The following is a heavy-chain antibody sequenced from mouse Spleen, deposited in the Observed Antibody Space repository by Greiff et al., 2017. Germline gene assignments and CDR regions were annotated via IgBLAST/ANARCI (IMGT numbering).Heavy chain of an antibody. V-gene: IGHV1-55*01. J-gene: IGHJ4*01. CDR3: ARRAYDGYYFYAMDY. CDR2: IYPGSGST. CDR1: GYTFTSYW. D-gene: IGHD2-3*01. Sequence: QVQLQQSGAELVKPGASVKMSCKASGYTFTSYWITWVKQRPGQGLEWIGDIYPGSGSTNYNEKFKSKATLTVDTSSSTAYMQLSSLTSEDSAVYYCARRAYDGYYFYAMDYWGQGTSVTVSS.